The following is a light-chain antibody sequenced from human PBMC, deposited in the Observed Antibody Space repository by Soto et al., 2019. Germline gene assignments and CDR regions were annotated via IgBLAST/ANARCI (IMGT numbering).Light chain of an antibody. CDR1: SSDVGGYDH. V-gene: IGLV2-14*03. CDR2: DVT. J-gene: IGLJ3*02. Sequence: QSALTQPASVSGSPGQSITISCTGTSSDVGGYDHVSWYQQHPGKAPKLIIYDVTDRPSGISRRFSGSKSDNTASLAVSGLQPEDEADYYCSSYTNKDTLLFGGGTKVTVL. CDR3: SSYTNKDTLL.